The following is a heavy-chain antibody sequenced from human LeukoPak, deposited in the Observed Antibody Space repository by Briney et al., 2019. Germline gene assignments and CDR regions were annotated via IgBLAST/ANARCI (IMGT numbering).Heavy chain of an antibody. CDR2: INPNSGGT. V-gene: IGHV1-2*02. D-gene: IGHD6-19*01. J-gene: IGHJ4*02. CDR3: ARDRARTGYSSGWYHEY. CDR1: GYTFTGYY. Sequence: ASVKVSCNASGYTFTGYYMHWVRQAPGQGLEWIGWINPNSGGTNYAQKFQGRVTMTRDTSISTAYMELRRLRADDADVYYCARDRARTGYSSGWYHEYWGQGTMVT.